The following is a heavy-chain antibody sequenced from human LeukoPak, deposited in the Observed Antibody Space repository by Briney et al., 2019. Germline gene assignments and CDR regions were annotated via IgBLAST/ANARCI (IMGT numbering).Heavy chain of an antibody. V-gene: IGHV3-23*01. CDR2: ISGSGGST. J-gene: IGHJ4*02. Sequence: GGSLRLSCAASGFTFSDYYMSWIRQAPGKGLEWVSAISGSGGSTYYADSVKGRFTISRDNSKNTLYLQMNSLRAEDTAVYYCAKYYYGSGSYYGGYFDYWGQGTLVTVSS. CDR1: GFTFSDYY. CDR3: AKYYYGSGSYYGGYFDY. D-gene: IGHD3-10*01.